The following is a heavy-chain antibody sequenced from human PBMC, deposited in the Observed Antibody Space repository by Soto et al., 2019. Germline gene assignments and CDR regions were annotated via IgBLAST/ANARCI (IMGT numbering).Heavy chain of an antibody. V-gene: IGHV4-59*08. CDR1: GGSISSYY. D-gene: IGHD3-16*01. J-gene: IGHJ4*02. CDR2: IYYNGNT. Sequence: SETLSLTCTVSGGSISSYYWSWIRHPPGKGLEWIGYIYYNGNTDYNPSLQSRVTISVDTSKNQFSLKLTSVTAADAAVYYCARVQSSYYDRAFDCWGQGTLVTVSS. CDR3: ARVQSSYYDRAFDC.